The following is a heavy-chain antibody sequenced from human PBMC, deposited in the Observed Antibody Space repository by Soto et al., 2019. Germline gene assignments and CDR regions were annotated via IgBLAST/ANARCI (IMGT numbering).Heavy chain of an antibody. Sequence: PGGSLRLSCAASGFTFSSYWMYWVRQAPGKGLVWVSRINGDGGRANYADSVNGRFTISRDNAKNTLYLQMNSLRPEDTAVYYCGRDGVRTSGWFDVVDIWGQGTLVTVSS. V-gene: IGHV3-74*01. CDR3: GRDGVRTSGWFDVVDI. CDR1: GFTFSSYW. D-gene: IGHD6-19*01. CDR2: INGDGGRA. J-gene: IGHJ3*02.